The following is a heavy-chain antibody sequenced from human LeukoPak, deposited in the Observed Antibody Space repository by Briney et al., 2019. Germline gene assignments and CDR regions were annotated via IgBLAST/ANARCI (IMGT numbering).Heavy chain of an antibody. V-gene: IGHV4-61*01. J-gene: IGHJ3*02. CDR1: GGSVSSGSYY. CDR2: IYYSGST. Sequence: SETLSLTCTVSGGSVSSGSYYWSWIRQPPGKGLEWIGYIYYSGSTNYNPSLKSRVTISVDTSKNQFSLKLSSVTAADTAVYYCARWWELKRGDAFDIWGQGTMVTVPS. D-gene: IGHD1-26*01. CDR3: ARWWELKRGDAFDI.